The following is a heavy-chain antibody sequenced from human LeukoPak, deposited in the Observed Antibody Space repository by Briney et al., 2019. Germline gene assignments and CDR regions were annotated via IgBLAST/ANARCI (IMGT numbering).Heavy chain of an antibody. D-gene: IGHD1-26*01. CDR1: GFTFSNYA. CDR2: ISGSSGMT. Sequence: GGSLRLSCATSGFTFSNYAMTWVRQAPGKGLEWVSTISGSSGMTYYADSVKGRFTVSGDNSKNTLYLQMSSLTAADTAVYYCAKDRSIGTYYTFDHWGQGTLVTVSS. J-gene: IGHJ4*02. CDR3: AKDRSIGTYYTFDH. V-gene: IGHV3-23*01.